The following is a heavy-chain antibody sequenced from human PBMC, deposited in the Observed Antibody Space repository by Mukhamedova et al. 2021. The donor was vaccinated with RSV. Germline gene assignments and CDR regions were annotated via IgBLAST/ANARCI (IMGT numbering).Heavy chain of an antibody. Sequence: YAASVKGRFTISRDDSKNSLYLQMNSLKIEDTAVYYCARTYYDRKLDYWGQGTLVTVSS. V-gene: IGHV3-72*01. D-gene: IGHD3-22*01. CDR3: ARTYYDRKLDY. J-gene: IGHJ4*02.